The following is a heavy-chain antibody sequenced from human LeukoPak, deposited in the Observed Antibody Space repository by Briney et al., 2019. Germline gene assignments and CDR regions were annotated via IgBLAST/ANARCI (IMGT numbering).Heavy chain of an antibody. CDR2: INPSGDNT. Sequence: ASVKVSCKASGYTFTSYYMHWVRQAPGQGLEWMGIINPSGDNTWYAQKFQGRVTMTRDMATSTDYMEVSSLRSEDTAVYYCARDNSVGDSAWWFDPWGQGTLVTVSS. V-gene: IGHV1-46*01. J-gene: IGHJ5*02. CDR1: GYTFTSYY. D-gene: IGHD5-12*01. CDR3: ARDNSVGDSAWWFDP.